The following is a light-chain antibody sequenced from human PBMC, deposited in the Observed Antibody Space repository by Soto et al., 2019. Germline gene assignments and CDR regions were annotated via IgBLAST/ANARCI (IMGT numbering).Light chain of an antibody. CDR3: QQYYDAPQN. CDR2: WAS. J-gene: IGKJ1*01. V-gene: IGKV4-1*01. CDR1: QSVLYSSNNKKY. Sequence: DIVMTQSPDSLAVSLGERATINCKSSQSVLYSSNNKKYLAWYQQKPGQPPKLLIYWASTRESGVPDRFSGSGSGPDFTLTISRLQAEDVAVYYCQQYYDAPQNFGQGTKVEIK.